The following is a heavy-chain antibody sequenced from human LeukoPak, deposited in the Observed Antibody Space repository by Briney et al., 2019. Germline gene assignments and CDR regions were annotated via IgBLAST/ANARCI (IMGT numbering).Heavy chain of an antibody. D-gene: IGHD4-17*01. Sequence: SESRSLTCAVSSYSISRGSYWGWIRQSPGKGLEWVGSIFHSGNSYYNPSLKSRLTVSVDTSKNQFSLKLTSVTAADTALYYCARVTYVDDMLYQYFDYWGQGILVTVPS. V-gene: IGHV4-38-2*01. J-gene: IGHJ4*02. CDR1: SYSISRGSY. CDR2: IFHSGNS. CDR3: ARVTYVDDMLYQYFDY.